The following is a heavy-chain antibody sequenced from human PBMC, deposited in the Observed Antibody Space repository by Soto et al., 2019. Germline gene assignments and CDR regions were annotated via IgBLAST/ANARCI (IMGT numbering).Heavy chain of an antibody. V-gene: IGHV4-4*02. CDR1: RFSVTNNKY. CDR2: IYHSGAT. CDR3: ARDSRYCTDGGFSIMRDAFDV. Sequence: QAQLQESGPGLVRPSGTLSLTCTVSRFSVTNNKYWNWVRQSPGRALEWIGEIYHSGATYYNPSLSGRASISMDKSKNQISLNLTSLTAADTAVYYCARDSRYCTDGGFSIMRDAFDVGGQGTLVTVSS. J-gene: IGHJ3*01. D-gene: IGHD2-8*01.